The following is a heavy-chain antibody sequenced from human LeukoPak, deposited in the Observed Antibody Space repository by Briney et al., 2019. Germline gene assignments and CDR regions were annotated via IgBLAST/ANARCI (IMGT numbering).Heavy chain of an antibody. Sequence: AGSLRLSCAASGFTVSSNYMGWVRQAPGKGLEWVAVIYSGGRTYYADTVKGRFTISRDNSKNTLYIQMNRLRAEDTAVYYCTRDESFYGSGRYYWGQGTLVTVSS. D-gene: IGHD3-10*01. J-gene: IGHJ4*02. CDR2: IYSGGRT. CDR1: GFTVSSNY. CDR3: TRDESFYGSGRYY. V-gene: IGHV3-53*01.